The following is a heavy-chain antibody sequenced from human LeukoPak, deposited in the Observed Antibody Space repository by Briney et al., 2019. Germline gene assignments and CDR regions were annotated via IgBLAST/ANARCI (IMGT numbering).Heavy chain of an antibody. CDR3: AKTVVVITFRFDD. V-gene: IGHV3-48*01. J-gene: IGHJ4*02. Sequence: PGGSLRLSCAASEFTFSSYSMNWVRQAPGKGLEWVSYITRSSSAKFYADSVKGRFTISRDNSKNMLYLQMNSLRADDTAIYYCAKTVVVITFRFDDWGQGALVTVSS. CDR2: ITRSSSAK. CDR1: EFTFSSYS. D-gene: IGHD2-21*01.